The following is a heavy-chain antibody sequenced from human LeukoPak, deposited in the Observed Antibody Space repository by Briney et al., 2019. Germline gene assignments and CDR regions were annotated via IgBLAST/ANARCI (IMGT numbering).Heavy chain of an antibody. Sequence: GRSLRLSCAASGFTFSRDGMHWVRQAPGTGLEWVAVISNDETNKYYTDSVKGRFTISRDNSKNMVYLQMNSLRVEDTAVYYCAKEGQRGSYGVYDDYQWGQGTLVTVSS. J-gene: IGHJ4*02. CDR1: GFTFSRDG. CDR2: ISNDETNK. D-gene: IGHD5/OR15-5a*01. V-gene: IGHV3-30*18. CDR3: AKEGQRGSYGVYDDYQ.